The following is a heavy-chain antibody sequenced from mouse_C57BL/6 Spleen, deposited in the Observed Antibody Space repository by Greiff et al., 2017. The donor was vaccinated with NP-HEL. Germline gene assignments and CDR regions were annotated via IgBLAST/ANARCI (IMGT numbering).Heavy chain of an antibody. D-gene: IGHD2-1*01. CDR2: IDPSDSYT. V-gene: IGHV1-69*01. CDR3: ARGGNYVHYWYFDV. Sequence: QVQLQQSGAELVMPGASVKLSCKASGYTFTSYWMHWVKQRPGQGLEWIGEIDPSDSYTNYNQKFKGKSTLTVDKSSSTAYMQLSSLTSEDAAVYYCARGGNYVHYWYFDVWGTGTTVTVSS. CDR1: GYTFTSYW. J-gene: IGHJ1*03.